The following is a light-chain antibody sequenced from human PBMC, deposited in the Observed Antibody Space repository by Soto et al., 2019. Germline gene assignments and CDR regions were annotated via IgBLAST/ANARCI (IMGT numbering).Light chain of an antibody. Sequence: QSVLTQPPSASGTPGQRVTISCSGSSSNIGSNYVYWYQQLPGTAPKLLIYRNNQRPSGVPDRFSGSKSGTSASLAISGLRSEDEADYYCAAWDDSLSGVFGGGTKLTLL. CDR1: SSNIGSNY. V-gene: IGLV1-47*01. CDR3: AAWDDSLSGV. CDR2: RNN. J-gene: IGLJ3*02.